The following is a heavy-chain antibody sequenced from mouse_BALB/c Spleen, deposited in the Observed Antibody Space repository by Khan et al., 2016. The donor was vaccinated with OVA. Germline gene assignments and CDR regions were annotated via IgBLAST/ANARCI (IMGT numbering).Heavy chain of an antibody. V-gene: IGHV1S41*01. Sequence: DLVKPGASVKLSCKASGYTFTSYWINWTKQRPGRGLEWIGQIAPGSDSSYYNEIFKGKTTLTVDASSSTAYIQLSSLSSEDSVDYFCARSNYYGSGLDAMDYWGQGTSVTVSS. CDR3: ARSNYYGSGLDAMDY. D-gene: IGHD1-1*01. CDR1: GYTFTSYW. J-gene: IGHJ4*01. CDR2: IAPGSDSS.